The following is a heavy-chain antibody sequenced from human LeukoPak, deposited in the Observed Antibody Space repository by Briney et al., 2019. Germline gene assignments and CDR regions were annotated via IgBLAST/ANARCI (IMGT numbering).Heavy chain of an antibody. V-gene: IGHV4-4*02. D-gene: IGHD6-19*01. CDR3: AREGGWYAYYFDH. Sequence: SGTLSLTCAVSGGSISSSNWWSWVRQPPGKGLEWIGEIYHSGSTNYNPSLKSRVTISVDKSKNQFSLKLSSVTAADTAVYYCAREGGWYAYYFDHWGQGTLVTVSS. CDR1: GGSISSSNW. J-gene: IGHJ4*02. CDR2: IYHSGST.